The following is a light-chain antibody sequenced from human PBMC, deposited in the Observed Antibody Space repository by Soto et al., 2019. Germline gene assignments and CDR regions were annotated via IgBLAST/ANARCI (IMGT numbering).Light chain of an antibody. J-gene: IGLJ2*01. CDR1: RSNIGTNP. CDR3: AAWDDSLNSVI. V-gene: IGLV1-44*01. CDR2: TNT. Sequence: QSVLTQPPSASGTPGQSVSISCSGSRSNIGTNPVNWYQQLPGTAPKLLFYTNTQRPSGVPGRFSASKSGTSASLAISGLQSEDEADYYCAAWDDSLNSVIFGGGTKVTVL.